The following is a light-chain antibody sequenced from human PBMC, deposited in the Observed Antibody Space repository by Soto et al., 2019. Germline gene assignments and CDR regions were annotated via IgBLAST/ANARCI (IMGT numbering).Light chain of an antibody. J-gene: IGKJ1*01. CDR3: QLYGSSVT. V-gene: IGKV3-20*01. CDR1: QSISSSY. Sequence: EIVLTQSPDTLSLSPGERATLSCRASQSISSSYLAWYQQKPGQAPRLLIYGASSRATGIPDRFSGSGSGTDFTLPSNRLEPEDFAVYYCQLYGSSVTFGQGTKVEIK. CDR2: GAS.